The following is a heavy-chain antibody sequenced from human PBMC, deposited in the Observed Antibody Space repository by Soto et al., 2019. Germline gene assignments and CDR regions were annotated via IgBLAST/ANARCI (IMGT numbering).Heavy chain of an antibody. J-gene: IGHJ4*02. V-gene: IGHV1-69*02. CDR1: GGTFSSYT. CDR3: ASIVGTTRDY. CDR2: IIPIVGIA. Sequence: QVQLVQSGAEVKKPGSSVKVSCKASGGTFSSYTISWVRQAPGQGLEWMGRIIPIVGIANYAQKFQGRVTITADKSASTAYMELSSLRSEDTAVYYCASIVGTTRDYWGQGTLVTVSS. D-gene: IGHD1-26*01.